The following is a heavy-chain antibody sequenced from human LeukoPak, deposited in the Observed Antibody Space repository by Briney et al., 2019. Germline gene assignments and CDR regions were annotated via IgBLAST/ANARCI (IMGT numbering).Heavy chain of an antibody. D-gene: IGHD3-3*01. CDR2: IYYSGST. Sequence: SETLSLTCAVSGGSISSGGYSWSWIRQPPGKGLEWIGYIYYSGSTNYNPSLKSRVTISVDTSKNQFSLKLSSVTAADTAVYYCAVGVGVDPEWSIDYWGQGTLVTVSS. V-gene: IGHV4-61*08. J-gene: IGHJ4*02. CDR3: AVGVGVDPEWSIDY. CDR1: GGSISSGGYS.